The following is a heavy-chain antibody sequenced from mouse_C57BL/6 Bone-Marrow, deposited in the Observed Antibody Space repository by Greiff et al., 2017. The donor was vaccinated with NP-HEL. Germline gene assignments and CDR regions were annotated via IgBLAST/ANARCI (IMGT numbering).Heavy chain of an antibody. V-gene: IGHV1-81*01. J-gene: IGHJ2*01. CDR2: IYPRSGNT. CDR1: GYTFTSYG. Sequence: QVQLQQSGAELARPGASVKLSCKASGYTFTSYGISWVKQRPGQGLEWIGEIYPRSGNTYYNEKFKGKATLTADKSSSTAYMELRSLTSEDSAVYFCAKRHYGSRGDYWGQGTTLTVAS. CDR3: AKRHYGSRGDY. D-gene: IGHD1-1*01.